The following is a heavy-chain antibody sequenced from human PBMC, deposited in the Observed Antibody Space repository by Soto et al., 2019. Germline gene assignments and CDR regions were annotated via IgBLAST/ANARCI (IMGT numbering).Heavy chain of an antibody. Sequence: EVQLVQSGAEVKEPGESLRISCKGSGYVFTTYWISWVRQMPGKGLEWMGRIDPSDSYTNYSPSFQGHVTISADKSISTAYLQWSSLKASDTAMYYCARHNGYYYDSSAYFVTRSDAFDIWGQGTMVTVSS. V-gene: IGHV5-10-1*03. CDR1: GYVFTTYW. CDR2: IDPSDSYT. J-gene: IGHJ3*02. CDR3: ARHNGYYYDSSAYFVTRSDAFDI. D-gene: IGHD3-22*01.